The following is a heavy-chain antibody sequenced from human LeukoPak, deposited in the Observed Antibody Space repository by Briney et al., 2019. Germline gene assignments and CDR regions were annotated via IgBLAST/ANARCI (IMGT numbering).Heavy chain of an antibody. Sequence: GASVKVSCKASGYTFTSYAMHWVRQAPEQRLEWMGWINAGNGNTKYSQKFQGRVTITRDTSASTAYMELSSLRSEDTAVYYCARGDSSGWYGAFDIWGQGTMVTVSS. V-gene: IGHV1-3*01. CDR1: GYTFTSYA. CDR2: INAGNGNT. CDR3: ARGDSSGWYGAFDI. J-gene: IGHJ3*02. D-gene: IGHD6-19*01.